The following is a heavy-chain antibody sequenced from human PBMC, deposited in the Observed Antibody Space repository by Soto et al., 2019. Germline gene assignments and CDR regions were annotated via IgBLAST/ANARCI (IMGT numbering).Heavy chain of an antibody. D-gene: IGHD6-6*01. J-gene: IGHJ3*02. CDR3: ATLATYSSSDHDAFDI. CDR1: GYTFTSYG. V-gene: IGHV1-18*01. Sequence: GASVKVSCKASGYTFTSYGISWVRQAPGQGLEWMGWISAYNGNTNYAQKLKGRVTMTTDTSTSTAYKEMRSLKTDETAVNYYATLATYSSSDHDAFDIWGQGTMVTVS. CDR2: ISAYNGNT.